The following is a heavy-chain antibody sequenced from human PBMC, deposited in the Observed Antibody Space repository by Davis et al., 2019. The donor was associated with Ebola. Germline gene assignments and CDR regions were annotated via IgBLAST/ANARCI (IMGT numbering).Heavy chain of an antibody. D-gene: IGHD6-19*01. J-gene: IGHJ3*02. V-gene: IGHV3-30*18. CDR2: ISYDGSNK. Sequence: PGGSLRLSCAASGFTFSSYGMHWVRQAPGKGLEWVAVISYDGSNKYYADSVKGRFTISRDNSKNTLYLQMNSLRAEDTAVYYCAKDLFLEQWLVRGHGAFDIWGQGTMVTVSS. CDR3: AKDLFLEQWLVRGHGAFDI. CDR1: GFTFSSYG.